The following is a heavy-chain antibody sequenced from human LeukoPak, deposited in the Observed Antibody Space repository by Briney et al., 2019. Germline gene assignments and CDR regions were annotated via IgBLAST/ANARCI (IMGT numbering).Heavy chain of an antibody. CDR3: ARDNWVDC. CDR2: IDTSSSIM. V-gene: IGHV3-48*04. Sequence: GGSLRLSCAVSGLTFSKYSMTWVRQAPGKGLEWVSFIDTSSSIMYYTDSVKGRFTISRDNAKNSLYLQMNSLKVEDTAIYYCARDNWVDCWGQGTLVTVSS. CDR1: GLTFSKYS. J-gene: IGHJ5*01.